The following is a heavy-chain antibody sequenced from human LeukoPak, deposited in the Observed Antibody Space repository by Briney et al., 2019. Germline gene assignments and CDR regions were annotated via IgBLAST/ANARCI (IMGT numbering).Heavy chain of an antibody. CDR3: ARAGYGDSDFDY. J-gene: IGHJ4*02. V-gene: IGHV4-38-2*02. CDR2: IYHSGNT. CDR1: GYSISTSYY. D-gene: IGHD4-17*01. Sequence: SETLSLTCTVSGYSISTSYYWGWIRQPPGKGLEWIGSIYHSGNTYYNPSLKSRVNISVDTSKNQFSLKLNSVTAADTAVYYCARAGYGDSDFDYWGQGTLVTVSS.